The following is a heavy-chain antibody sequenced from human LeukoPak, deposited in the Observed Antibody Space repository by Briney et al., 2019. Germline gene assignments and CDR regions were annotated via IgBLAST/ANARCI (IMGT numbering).Heavy chain of an antibody. J-gene: IGHJ4*02. CDR2: IIPIFGTA. D-gene: IGHD3-22*01. Sequence: GASVKVSCKASGGTFSSYAISWVRPAPGQGLEWMGGIIPIFGTANYAQKFQGRVTITADESTSTAYMELSSLRSEDTAVYYCARVGVQKGYYDSSGYYPHDYWGQGTLVTVSS. V-gene: IGHV1-69*13. CDR1: GGTFSSYA. CDR3: ARVGVQKGYYDSSGYYPHDY.